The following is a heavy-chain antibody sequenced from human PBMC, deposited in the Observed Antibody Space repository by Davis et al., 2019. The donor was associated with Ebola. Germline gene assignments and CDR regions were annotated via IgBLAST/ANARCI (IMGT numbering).Heavy chain of an antibody. Sequence: PGGSLRLSCAASGFTFSDHWMHWVRQAPGKGLVWVSRIDNDGNSAAYADSVKGRFTVSRDNAKSTLYLEMNSLRDEDTAVYFCARDRPHNWFDPWGQGTLVTVSS. CDR3: ARDRPHNWFDP. V-gene: IGHV3-74*01. J-gene: IGHJ5*02. CDR2: IDNDGNSA. CDR1: GFTFSDHW. D-gene: IGHD6-6*01.